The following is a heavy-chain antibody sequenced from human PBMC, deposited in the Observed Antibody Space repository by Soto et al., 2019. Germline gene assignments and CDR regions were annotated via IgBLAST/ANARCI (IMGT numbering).Heavy chain of an antibody. CDR2: MNPNSGNT. V-gene: IGHV1-8*01. Sequence: ASVKVSCKASGYTFTSYDINWVRQATGQGLEWMGWMNPNSGNTGYAQKFQGRVTMTRDTSTSTVYMELSSLRSEDTAVYYCARDFWFGVRSDIVVVPAEYYYYYMDVWGKGTTVTVSS. J-gene: IGHJ6*03. CDR1: GYTFTSYD. CDR3: ARDFWFGVRSDIVVVPAEYYYYYMDV. D-gene: IGHD2-2*01.